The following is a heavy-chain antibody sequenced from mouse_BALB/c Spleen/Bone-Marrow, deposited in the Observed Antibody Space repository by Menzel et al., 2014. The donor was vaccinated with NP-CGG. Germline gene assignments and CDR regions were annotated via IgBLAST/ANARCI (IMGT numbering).Heavy chain of an antibody. CDR2: FHPYNDDT. V-gene: IGHV1-47*01. Sequence: VQLQQSGAELVKPGASVKMSCKAFGYTFXTYPIEWMKQNHGKSLEWIGNFHPYNDDTKYNEKFKSKAKLTVEKSSSTVYLELSRLTSDDSGVYYCTRGGGFAYWGQGTLVTVSA. CDR3: TRGGGFAY. CDR1: GYTFXTYP. J-gene: IGHJ3*01.